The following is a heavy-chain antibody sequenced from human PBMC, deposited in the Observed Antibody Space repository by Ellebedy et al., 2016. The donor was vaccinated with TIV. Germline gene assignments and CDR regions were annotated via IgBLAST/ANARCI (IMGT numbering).Heavy chain of an antibody. J-gene: IGHJ4*02. D-gene: IGHD4-11*01. Sequence: GESLKISCSASGVSFNNHAMTWLRQAPGKGLKLVSTISGTGGTIYYKDSVKGRFTISRDNSNNTVFLQMSRLSPDDTAVYYCSQQLHGGYVLGPFDSWGQGTLVTVSS. V-gene: IGHV3-23*01. CDR2: ISGTGGTI. CDR1: GVSFNNHA. CDR3: SQQLHGGYVLGPFDS.